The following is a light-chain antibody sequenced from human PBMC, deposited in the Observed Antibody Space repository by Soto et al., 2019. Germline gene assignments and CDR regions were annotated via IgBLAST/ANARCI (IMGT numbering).Light chain of an antibody. CDR1: QTVSTNF. Sequence: EIVLTQSPATLSLSPGERATLSCRASQTVSTNFLAWYQQKPGQAPRLLIYGASSRATGTPDRFSGSGSGTDFTLTISRLEPEDFGVFFCQQYGNSPLTFGQGTKVDIK. CDR2: GAS. CDR3: QQYGNSPLT. V-gene: IGKV3-20*01. J-gene: IGKJ1*01.